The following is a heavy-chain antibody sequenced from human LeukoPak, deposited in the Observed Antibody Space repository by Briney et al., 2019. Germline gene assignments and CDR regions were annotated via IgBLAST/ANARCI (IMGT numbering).Heavy chain of an antibody. CDR3: ASGVVVDAFDI. CDR1: GFTFSSYN. D-gene: IGHD2-15*01. V-gene: IGHV3-21*01. J-gene: IGHJ3*02. Sequence: GGSLRLSCAASGFTFSSYNMNWVRQAPGKGLEWVSSISSSSSYIYYADSVRGRFTISRDNAKNSLYLQMNSLRAEDTAVYYCASGVVVDAFDIWGQGTMVTASS. CDR2: ISSSSSYI.